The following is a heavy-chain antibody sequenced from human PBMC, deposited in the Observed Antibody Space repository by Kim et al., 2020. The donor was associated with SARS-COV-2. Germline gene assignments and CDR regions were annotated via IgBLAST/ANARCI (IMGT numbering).Heavy chain of an antibody. Sequence: GESLKISCKGSGYSFTSYWIGWVRQMPGKGLEWMGIIYPGDSDTRYSPSFQGQVTISADKSISTAYLQWSSLKASDTAMYYCARLAGDILTPYNWFDPWGQGTLVTVSS. CDR1: GYSFTSYW. CDR2: IYPGDSDT. J-gene: IGHJ5*02. D-gene: IGHD3-9*01. CDR3: ARLAGDILTPYNWFDP. V-gene: IGHV5-51*01.